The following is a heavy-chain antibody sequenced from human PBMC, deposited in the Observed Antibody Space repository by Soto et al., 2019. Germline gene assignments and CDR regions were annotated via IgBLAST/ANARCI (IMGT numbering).Heavy chain of an antibody. V-gene: IGHV1-46*03. CDR1: GYTFATHY. CDR3: ARGSYCGGDCYDD. J-gene: IGHJ4*02. Sequence: GASVKVSCKASGYTFATHYMHWVRQAPGQGLEWMGIINPSGVITSYAQKFQDRVTMTRDTSTSTLYMELTSLRSEDTAVYYCARGSYCGGDCYDDWGQGTVVTVSS. CDR2: INPSGVIT. D-gene: IGHD2-21*01.